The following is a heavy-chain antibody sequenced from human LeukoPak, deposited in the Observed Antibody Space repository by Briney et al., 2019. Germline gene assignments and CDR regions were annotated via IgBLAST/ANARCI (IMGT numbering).Heavy chain of an antibody. CDR2: ISSISSGI. CDR1: GFTFSTYS. D-gene: IGHD4-17*01. V-gene: IGHV3-48*01. CDR3: AREGIRDYGDYSNLPPRLRYFDY. Sequence: GGSMRLSCAASGFTFSTYSMNWIRQAPGKGLEWVSYISSISSGIYYADSVKGRFTISRDNAQNSLYLQMNSLRAEDTAVYYCAREGIRDYGDYSNLPPRLRYFDYWGQGTLVTVSS. J-gene: IGHJ4*02.